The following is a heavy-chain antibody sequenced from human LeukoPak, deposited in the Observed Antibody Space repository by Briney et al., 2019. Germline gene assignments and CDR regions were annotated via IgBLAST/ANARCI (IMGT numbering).Heavy chain of an antibody. J-gene: IGHJ4*02. Sequence: AESLTLSCAASGFTFSSYDMNWVRQAPGKGLEWASAISRSGGSTYCAGSVKGRFTISRDNSKNTLYLQMNSLRAEDTAVYYCAKDSWDTVTYFDSWGQGTLVTVSS. CDR3: AKDSWDTVTYFDS. V-gene: IGHV3-23*01. D-gene: IGHD4-17*01. CDR2: ISRSGGST. CDR1: GFTFSSYD.